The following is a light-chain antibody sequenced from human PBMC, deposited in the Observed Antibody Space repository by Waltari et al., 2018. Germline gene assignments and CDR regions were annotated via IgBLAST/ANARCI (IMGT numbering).Light chain of an antibody. CDR2: WAS. V-gene: IGKV4-1*01. J-gene: IGKJ1*01. CDR1: QSVLYSSDNKNY. CDR3: QQYYTTPRT. Sequence: EIVMTKSPDYLTVSLGARATINCRSSQSVLYSSDNKNYLTWYQHKPGQLPKLLIYWASTRESGVPDRFSGSGSGTDFTLTISSLQAEDVAVYYCQQYYTTPRTFGQGTKVEIK.